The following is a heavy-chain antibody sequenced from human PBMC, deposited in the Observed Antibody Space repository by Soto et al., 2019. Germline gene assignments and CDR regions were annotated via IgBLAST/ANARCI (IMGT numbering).Heavy chain of an antibody. V-gene: IGHV4-30-4*01. Sequence: SETLSLTCTVSGGSISSGDYSWSWVRQSPGKGLEWIGHIYNSGITYYNPSLKSRVVISIDTSRNQFSLRLNSLTAADMAVFFCARGVTVFGLVSRFWFDPWGQGTVVTVSS. D-gene: IGHD3-3*01. CDR3: ARGVTVFGLVSRFWFDP. J-gene: IGHJ5*02. CDR2: IYNSGIT. CDR1: GGSISSGDYS.